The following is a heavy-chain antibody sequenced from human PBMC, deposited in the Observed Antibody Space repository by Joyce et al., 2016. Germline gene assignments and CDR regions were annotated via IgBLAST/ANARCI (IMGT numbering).Heavy chain of an antibody. Sequence: VQLVESGGGLVQPGGSLRLSCAASGFPFSTYWMHWVRQVPGQGVVWVSRINSDGSSTAYADSVKGRFTISRDNAKKTVYLQMSSLRAEDTAVYYCARELITTYYYYGMDVWGQGTTVTVSS. V-gene: IGHV3-74*01. CDR3: ARELITTYYYYGMDV. D-gene: IGHD1-1*01. J-gene: IGHJ6*02. CDR2: INSDGSST. CDR1: GFPFSTYW.